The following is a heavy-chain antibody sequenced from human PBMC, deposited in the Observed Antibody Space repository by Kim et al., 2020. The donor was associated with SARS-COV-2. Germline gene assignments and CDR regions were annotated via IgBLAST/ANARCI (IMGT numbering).Heavy chain of an antibody. CDR3: TRLRRSSRYGMDV. CDR2: IRSKAYGGTT. J-gene: IGHJ6*02. CDR1: GFTFGDYA. Sequence: GGSLRLSCTASGFTFGDYAMNWFRQAPGKGLEWVGFIRSKAYGGTTEYAASVKGRFIISRDDSKSIAYLQMNSLKPEDTAVYYCTRLRRSSRYGMDVWGQGTTVTVSS. D-gene: IGHD1-26*01. V-gene: IGHV3-49*03.